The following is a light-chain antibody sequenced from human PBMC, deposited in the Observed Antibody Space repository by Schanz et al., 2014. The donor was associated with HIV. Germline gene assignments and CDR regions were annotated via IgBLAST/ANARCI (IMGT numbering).Light chain of an antibody. CDR3: AAWDDSLSGWV. CDR1: SSNIGAGYD. Sequence: QSVLTQPPSMSGAPGQRVTISCTGSSSNIGAGYDVHWYQHLPGTAPKLLIFDNTNRPSGVPARFSGSKSGSSASLAISGLRSEDEADYYCAAWDDSLSGWVFGGGTKLTVL. J-gene: IGLJ3*02. V-gene: IGLV1-40*01. CDR2: DNT.